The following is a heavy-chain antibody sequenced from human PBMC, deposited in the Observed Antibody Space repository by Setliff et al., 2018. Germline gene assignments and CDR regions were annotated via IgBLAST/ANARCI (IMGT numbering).Heavy chain of an antibody. CDR1: GGSFSGYY. V-gene: IGHV4-34*01. Sequence: SETLSLTCAVYGGSFSGYYWSWIRQPPGKGLEWIGEINHSGSTNYNPSLKTRVTISVDTSKNQFSLNLVSLTAADTAVYYCARSETYYNFWSGYYAYWGQGTLVTVSS. CDR3: ARSETYYNFWSGYYAY. CDR2: INHSGST. J-gene: IGHJ4*02. D-gene: IGHD3-3*01.